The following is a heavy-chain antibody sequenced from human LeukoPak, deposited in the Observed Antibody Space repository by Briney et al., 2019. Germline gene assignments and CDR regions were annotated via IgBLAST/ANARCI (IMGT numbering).Heavy chain of an antibody. CDR3: AGPIAADTHGFDI. CDR2: VYNSGTT. Sequence: PSETLSLTCTVSGVSISTYYWSWIRQPPGRGLEWIGYVYNSGTTSYNPSLKSRVTISVDTSKNQFSLKLSSVTAADTAVYYCAGPIAADTHGFDIWGRGTMVTVSS. CDR1: GVSISTYY. V-gene: IGHV4-59*08. D-gene: IGHD6-6*01. J-gene: IGHJ3*02.